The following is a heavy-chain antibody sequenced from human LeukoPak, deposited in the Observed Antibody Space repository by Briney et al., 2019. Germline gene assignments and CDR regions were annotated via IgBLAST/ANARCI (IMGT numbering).Heavy chain of an antibody. Sequence: PSETLSLTCSVPGGSIIGHWWSWIRQPPGKGLEWIGDVFYSGSNNYNPSLKSRLTISLDTSKNQFSLNLRSVTATDTAMYYCARRNTADASIDFWGQGTLVTASS. CDR2: VFYSGSN. CDR3: ARRNTADASIDF. J-gene: IGHJ4*02. D-gene: IGHD4-17*01. V-gene: IGHV4-59*08. CDR1: GGSIIGHW.